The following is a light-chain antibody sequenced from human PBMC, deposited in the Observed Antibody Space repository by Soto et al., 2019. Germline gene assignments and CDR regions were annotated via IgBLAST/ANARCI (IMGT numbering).Light chain of an antibody. CDR3: QSYDSSRGGSKGV. CDR1: SSDIGAGYD. CDR2: SNI. Sequence: QSVLTQPPSMSGAPGQRVTISCTGSSSDIGAGYDVHWYQQFPGTAPKLLIYSNINRPSGVPDRFSGSKSGTSASLAITGLQAEDEADYDCQSYDSSRGGSKGVFGGGTKLTVL. V-gene: IGLV1-40*01. J-gene: IGLJ3*02.